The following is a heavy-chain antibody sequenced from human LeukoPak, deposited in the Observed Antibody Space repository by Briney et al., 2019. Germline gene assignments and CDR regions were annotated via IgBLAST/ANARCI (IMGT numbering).Heavy chain of an antibody. D-gene: IGHD6-19*01. J-gene: IGHJ4*02. CDR2: ISGSGGST. CDR3: AKVSSGWFPFDY. Sequence: PGGSLRLSCAASGFTFSSYAMSWVRQAPGKGLEWVSAISGSGGSTYYADSVKGRFTISRDSSKNTLHLQMNSLRAEDTAVYYCAKVSSGWFPFDYWGQGTLVTVSS. CDR1: GFTFSSYA. V-gene: IGHV3-23*01.